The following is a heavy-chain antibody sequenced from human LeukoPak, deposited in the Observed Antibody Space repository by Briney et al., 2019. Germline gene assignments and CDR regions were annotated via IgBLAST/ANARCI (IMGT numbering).Heavy chain of an antibody. J-gene: IGHJ6*03. V-gene: IGHV1-69*13. CDR2: IIPIFGTA. D-gene: IGHD6-13*01. CDR3: ARGIAVGRYYYYMDV. Sequence: SVKVSCKASGGTFSSYAISWVRQAPGQGLEWMGGIIPIFGTANYAQKFQGRVTITADEPTSTAYMELSSLRSEDTAVYYCARGIAVGRYYYYMDVWGKGTTVTISS. CDR1: GGTFSSYA.